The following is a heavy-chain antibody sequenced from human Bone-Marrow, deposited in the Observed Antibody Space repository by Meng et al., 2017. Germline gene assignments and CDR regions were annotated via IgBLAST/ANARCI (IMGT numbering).Heavy chain of an antibody. CDR1: CGASNSAGYN. V-gene: IGHV4-31*01. D-gene: IGHD2-15*01. CDR3: ARGRASCSSGGCSLGWFDP. Sequence: GLGLVKPYHSLSHPLCVACGASNSAGYNWSWIRQSPGKGLEWIGYIYYTENTYYNPSLKSPMTISLDKSKNQFSLKLHSVTVADTAVYYCARGRASCSSGGCSLGWFDPWGQGTLVTVSS. CDR2: IYYTENT. J-gene: IGHJ5*02.